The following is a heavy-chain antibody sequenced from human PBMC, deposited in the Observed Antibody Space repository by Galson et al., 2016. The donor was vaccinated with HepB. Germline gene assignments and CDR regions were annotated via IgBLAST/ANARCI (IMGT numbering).Heavy chain of an antibody. Sequence: SLRLSCAASGFTFSNYAIHWVRQAPGKGLEIVSATSPNGAYTYYAEFVKGRFTVSRDNSRNTLFLQMNSLRAEDTAIFYCARDQWASGMDVWGQGTTVTVS. D-gene: IGHD1-26*01. V-gene: IGHV3-64*04. J-gene: IGHJ6*02. CDR3: ARDQWASGMDV. CDR1: GFTFSNYA. CDR2: TSPNGAYT.